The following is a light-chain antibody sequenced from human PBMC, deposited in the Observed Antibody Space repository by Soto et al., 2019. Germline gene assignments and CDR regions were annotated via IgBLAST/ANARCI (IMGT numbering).Light chain of an antibody. J-gene: IGLJ3*02. Sequence: QSALTQPRSVSGSPGQSVTISCTGTSNDVGGYDYVSWYQQHPGKAPKLMIYEVSYRPSGVSDRFSGSRSGNTASLTISGLQAEDESDYYCSSYTSSTTWVFGGGTKLTVL. CDR3: SSYTSSTTWV. CDR2: EVS. V-gene: IGLV2-14*01. CDR1: SNDVGGYDY.